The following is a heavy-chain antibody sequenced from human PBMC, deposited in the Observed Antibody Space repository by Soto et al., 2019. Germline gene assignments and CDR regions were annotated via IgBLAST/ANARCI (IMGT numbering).Heavy chain of an antibody. Sequence: GSLRLSCAASGFPFSHYVMSWVRQAPGKGLEWVSSISGSGDNTYYADSVKGRFTISRDNSKNTLFLQMNSLRAEDTAVYYCAKLTLVLALGFDYWGQGTLVNVS. D-gene: IGHD3-10*01. CDR1: GFPFSHYV. J-gene: IGHJ4*02. CDR2: ISGSGDNT. CDR3: AKLTLVLALGFDY. V-gene: IGHV3-23*01.